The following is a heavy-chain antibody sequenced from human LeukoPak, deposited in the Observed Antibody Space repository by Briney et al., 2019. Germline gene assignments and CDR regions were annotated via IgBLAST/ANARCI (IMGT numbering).Heavy chain of an antibody. J-gene: IGHJ4*02. CDR3: ARDYSRWSGYSPFDY. D-gene: IGHD3-3*01. CDR1: GGSISSGSYY. Sequence: NPSETLSLTCTVSGGSISSGSYYWSWIRQPAGKGLEWIGRIYTSGSTNYNPSLKSRVTISVDTSKNQFSLKLSSVTAADTAVYYCARDYSRWSGYSPFDYWGQGTLVTVSS. V-gene: IGHV4-61*02. CDR2: IYTSGST.